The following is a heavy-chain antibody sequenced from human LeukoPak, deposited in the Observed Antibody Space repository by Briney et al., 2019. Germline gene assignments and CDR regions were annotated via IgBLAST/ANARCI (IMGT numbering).Heavy chain of an antibody. V-gene: IGHV1-69*04. Sequence: ASVKVSCKASGGTFSSYAISWVRQAPGQGLEWMGRIIPILGIANYAQKFQGRVTITADKSTSTAYMELSSLRAEDTAVYYCARDGYGDYVGYYYYGMDVWGQGTTVTVSS. CDR1: GGTFSSYA. J-gene: IGHJ6*02. D-gene: IGHD4-17*01. CDR3: ARDGYGDYVGYYYYGMDV. CDR2: IIPILGIA.